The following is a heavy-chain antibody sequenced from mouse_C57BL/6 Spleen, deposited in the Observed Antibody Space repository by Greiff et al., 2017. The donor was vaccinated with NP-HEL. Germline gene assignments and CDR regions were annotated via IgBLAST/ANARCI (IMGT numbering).Heavy chain of an antibody. CDR1: GYTFTGYW. D-gene: IGHD1-1*01. CDR3: ARGSFITTVGAPISDAMDY. J-gene: IGHJ4*01. Sequence: QVQLQQSGAELMKPGASVKLSCKATGYTFTGYWIEWVKQRPGHGLEWIGEILPGSGSTNYNEKFKGKATFTADTSSNTAYMQLSSLTDEDSAIYYCARGSFITTVGAPISDAMDYWGQGTSVTVSS. CDR2: ILPGSGST. V-gene: IGHV1-9*01.